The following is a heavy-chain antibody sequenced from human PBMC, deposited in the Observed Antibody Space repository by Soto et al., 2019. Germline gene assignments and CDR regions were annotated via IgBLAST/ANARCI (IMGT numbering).Heavy chain of an antibody. CDR2: ITFDGSSQ. CDR1: GFSFNSYA. V-gene: IGHV3-30*04. Sequence: QVQLVESGGRVVHPGTSLRLSCEVSGFSFNSYAMHWVRQAPGKGLEWVAAITFDGSSQFYAGSVRGRFTISRDNSRNTLFLDMTSLRPQDTAMYFCAKDRPGYCSDGLCYEHFHYVMDVWGQGTTVTV. D-gene: IGHD2-15*01. J-gene: IGHJ6*02. CDR3: AKDRPGYCSDGLCYEHFHYVMDV.